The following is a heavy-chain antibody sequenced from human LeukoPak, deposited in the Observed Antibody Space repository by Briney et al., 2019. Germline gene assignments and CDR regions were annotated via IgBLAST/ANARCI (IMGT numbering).Heavy chain of an antibody. Sequence: ASVKVSCKASGYTFTGYYMHWVRQAPGQGLEWKGWINPNSGGTNYAQKFQGRVTMTRDTSISTVYMELSRLRSDDTAVFYCARGYYDSSDFEYFQHWGQGTLVTVSS. CDR2: INPNSGGT. CDR3: ARGYYDSSDFEYFQH. CDR1: GYTFTGYY. D-gene: IGHD3-22*01. V-gene: IGHV1-2*02. J-gene: IGHJ1*01.